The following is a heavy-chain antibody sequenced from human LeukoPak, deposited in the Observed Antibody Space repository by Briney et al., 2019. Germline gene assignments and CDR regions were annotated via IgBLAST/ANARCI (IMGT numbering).Heavy chain of an antibody. J-gene: IGHJ4*02. Sequence: SETLSLTCAVYGGSSSGYYWSWIRQHPGKGLEWIGYIYYSGSTSYNPSLGSRITISVDTSINQFSLKLSSVTAADTALYYCARDRYSNYSYYFDSWGQGTLVTVSS. V-gene: IGHV4-31*11. CDR2: IYYSGST. CDR1: GGSSSGYY. D-gene: IGHD4-11*01. CDR3: ARDRYSNYSYYFDS.